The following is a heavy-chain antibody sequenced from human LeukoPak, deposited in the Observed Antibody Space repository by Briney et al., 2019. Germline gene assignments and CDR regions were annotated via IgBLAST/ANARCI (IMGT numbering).Heavy chain of an antibody. J-gene: IGHJ4*02. D-gene: IGHD3/OR15-3a*01. V-gene: IGHV4-30-2*01. CDR1: GGSISSGGYY. CDR2: IYHSGST. Sequence: SETLSLTCTVSGGSISSGGYYWSWIRQPPGKGLEWIGYIYHSGSTYYNPSLKSRVTISVDRSKNQFSLKLSSVTAADTAVYYCARLVDWFDYWGQGTLVTVSS. CDR3: ARLVDWFDY.